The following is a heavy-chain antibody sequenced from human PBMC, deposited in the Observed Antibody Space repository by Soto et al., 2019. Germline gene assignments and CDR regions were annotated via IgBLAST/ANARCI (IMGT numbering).Heavy chain of an antibody. V-gene: IGHV3-48*02. Sequence: GGSLRLSCAASGFTFYTYSMNWVRQAPGKGLEWVSYISSSSSTIYYADSVKGRFTISRDNAKNSLYLQMNSLRDEDTAVYYCARDRATHYYGSGSYSYWGQGTLVTVSS. J-gene: IGHJ4*02. CDR3: ARDRATHYYGSGSYSY. D-gene: IGHD3-10*01. CDR1: GFTFYTYS. CDR2: ISSSSSTI.